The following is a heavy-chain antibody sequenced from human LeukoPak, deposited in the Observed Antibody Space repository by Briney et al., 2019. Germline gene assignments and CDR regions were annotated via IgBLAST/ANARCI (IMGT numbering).Heavy chain of an antibody. CDR3: ASATVQLGSRYYNVFDP. V-gene: IGHV3-7*03. CDR2: IKRDGSVK. D-gene: IGHD3-3*01. Sequence: GGSLRLPCAASGFTFSTYYMTWVRQAPGKGLEWVANIKRDGSVKDYGDSVKGRFTVSRDNTQNSLFLQMDSLRVDDTAVYYCASATVQLGSRYYNVFDPWGQGTLVTVSS. CDR1: GFTFSTYY. J-gene: IGHJ5*02.